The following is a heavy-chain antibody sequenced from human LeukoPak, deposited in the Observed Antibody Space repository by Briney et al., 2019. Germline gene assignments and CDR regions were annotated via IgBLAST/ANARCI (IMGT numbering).Heavy chain of an antibody. V-gene: IGHV3-30*18. J-gene: IGHJ3*02. CDR1: GFTFSSYG. Sequence: QPGGSLRLSCAASGFTFSSYGMHWVRQAPGKGLEWVAVISYDGSNKYYADSVKGRFTISRDNSKNTLYLQMNSLRAEDTAVYYCAKDRRYYDSSAAIWGQGTMVTVSS. CDR2: ISYDGSNK. CDR3: AKDRRYYDSSAAI. D-gene: IGHD3-22*01.